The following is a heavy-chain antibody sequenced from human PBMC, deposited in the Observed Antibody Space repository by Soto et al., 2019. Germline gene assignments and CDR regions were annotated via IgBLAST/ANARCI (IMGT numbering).Heavy chain of an antibody. V-gene: IGHV3-33*01. D-gene: IGHD4-17*01. CDR2: IWYDGSNK. CDR3: ARDGARSDNGDYRFDP. J-gene: IGHJ5*02. CDR1: GFTFSSYG. Sequence: QVQLVESGGGVVQPGRSLRLSCAASGFTFSSYGMHWVRQAPGKGLEWVAVIWYDGSNKYYADSVKGRFTISRDNSKNTLYLQMNSLRAEDTAVYYCARDGARSDNGDYRFDPWGQGTLVTVSS.